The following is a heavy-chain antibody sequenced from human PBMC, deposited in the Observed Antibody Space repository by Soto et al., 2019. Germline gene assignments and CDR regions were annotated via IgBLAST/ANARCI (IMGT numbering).Heavy chain of an antibody. CDR2: IKEDGSER. Sequence: EVQLVQSGGRCPHCGVPVSLSCTPCSLNWGLYGITGAPHATEEAGEWVAAIKEDGSERRYVDSVRGRFTISRDNAKKSLDLEMNSLTDDDTSTYYCARGGFRARDAFDIWGQGTTVTVS. CDR3: ARGGFRARDAFDI. J-gene: IGHJ3*02. V-gene: IGHV3-7*04. D-gene: IGHD2-15*01. CDR1: SLNWGLYG.